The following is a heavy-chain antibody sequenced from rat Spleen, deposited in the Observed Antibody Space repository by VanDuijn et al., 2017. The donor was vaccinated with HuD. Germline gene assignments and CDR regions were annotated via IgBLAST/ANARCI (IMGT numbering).Heavy chain of an antibody. CDR2: IWTGGST. CDR1: GFSLTNYH. CDR3: AGANRDSYAHFDY. J-gene: IGHJ2*01. Sequence: QVQLKESGPGLVQPSQTLSLTCTVSGFSLTNYHVGWVRQPPGKGLEWMGVIWTGGSTAYNSLLKSRRSITRDISKSQVFLKMNSLQTEGTATYYCAGANRDSYAHFDYWGQGVMVTVSS. D-gene: IGHD1-12*01. V-gene: IGHV2-43*01.